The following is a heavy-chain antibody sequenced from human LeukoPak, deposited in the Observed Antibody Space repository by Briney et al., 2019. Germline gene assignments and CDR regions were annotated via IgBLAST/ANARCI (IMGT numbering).Heavy chain of an antibody. V-gene: IGHV3-23*01. CDR2: IRNNAATT. J-gene: IGHJ4*02. Sequence: GGSLRLSCAASGITFSNYAMTWVRQAPGKGLEWVAAIRNNAATTDYADSVKGRFTISRDNSKNTLYLHMNSLRVEDTAVYYCAKAYHDSGCLIDYWGQGTLVTVSS. CDR3: AKAYHDSGCLIDY. D-gene: IGHD6-19*01. CDR1: GITFSNYA.